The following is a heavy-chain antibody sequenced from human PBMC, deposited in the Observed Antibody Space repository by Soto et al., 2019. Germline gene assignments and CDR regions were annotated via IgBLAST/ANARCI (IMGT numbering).Heavy chain of an antibody. CDR2: INLNSGHT. Sequence: GASVKVSCKASGYPFTTYDISWVRQAAGQGLEWMGWINLNSGHTDYAQRFQGRVTMTRNTSLSTAYMELTSLSSEDTAVYYCARGRGWRDYWGKGTLVTVSS. D-gene: IGHD6-19*01. J-gene: IGHJ4*02. CDR3: ARGRGWRDY. CDR1: GYPFTTYD. V-gene: IGHV1-8*01.